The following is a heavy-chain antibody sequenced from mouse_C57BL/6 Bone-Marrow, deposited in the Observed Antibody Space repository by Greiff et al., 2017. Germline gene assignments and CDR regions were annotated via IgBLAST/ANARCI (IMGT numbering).Heavy chain of an antibody. V-gene: IGHV5-17*01. CDR2: ISRGSTTN. Sequence: EVKLMESGGGLVKPGGSLKLSCAASGFTFSDYGMHWVRQAPGKGLAWVAYISRGSTTNYYADTVKGRFTISRANDTNTLFLQITSLRSEATALYYGARSDYCGSSYAWFAYWGQGTLVTVSA. CDR1: GFTFSDYG. CDR3: ARSDYCGSSYAWFAY. D-gene: IGHD1-1*01. J-gene: IGHJ3*01.